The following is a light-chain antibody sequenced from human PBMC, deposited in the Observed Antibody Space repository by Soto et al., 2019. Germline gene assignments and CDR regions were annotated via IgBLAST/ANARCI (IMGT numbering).Light chain of an antibody. V-gene: IGLV2-14*01. CDR3: SSYTSSSTLV. J-gene: IGLJ2*01. Sequence: QSALTQPASVSGSPGQSITISCTGTSSDVGGYNFVSWYQHHPGKVPELMIYEVTNRPSAVSNRFSGSRSGNTASLTISGLQAEDEADYYCSSYTSSSTLVFGGGTKLTVL. CDR2: EVT. CDR1: SSDVGGYNF.